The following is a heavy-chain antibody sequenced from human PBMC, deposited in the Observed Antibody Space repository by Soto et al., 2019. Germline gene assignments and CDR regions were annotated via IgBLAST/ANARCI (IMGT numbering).Heavy chain of an antibody. D-gene: IGHD3-3*01. J-gene: IGHJ3*02. V-gene: IGHV3-9*01. CDR2: ISWNSGSI. CDR1: GFTFDAYA. CDR3: AKSYDFWSGYLDAFDI. Sequence: GGSLRLSCAASGFTFDAYAMHWVRQAPGKGLEWVSGISWNSGSIGYADSVKGRFTISRDNAKNSLYLQMNSLRAEDTALYYCAKSYDFWSGYLDAFDIWGQGRMVTVSS.